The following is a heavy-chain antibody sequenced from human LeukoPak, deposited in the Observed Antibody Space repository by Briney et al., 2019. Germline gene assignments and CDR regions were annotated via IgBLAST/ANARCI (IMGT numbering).Heavy chain of an antibody. Sequence: GGSLRLSCAASGFTFSSYEMNWVRQAPGKGLEGVAYISSRGSTIYYADSVKGRFTISRDNAKNSLYLQMNSQRAEDTAVYYCASVEIVVVPAAISYYYYYSMDVWGKGTTVTVSS. CDR1: GFTFSSYE. CDR2: ISSRGSTI. J-gene: IGHJ6*03. D-gene: IGHD2-2*03. V-gene: IGHV3-48*03. CDR3: ASVEIVVVPAAISYYYYYSMDV.